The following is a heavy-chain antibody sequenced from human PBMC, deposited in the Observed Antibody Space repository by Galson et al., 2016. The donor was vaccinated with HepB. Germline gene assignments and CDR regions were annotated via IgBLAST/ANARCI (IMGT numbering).Heavy chain of an antibody. D-gene: IGHD5-18*01. CDR1: GFTFNNYA. J-gene: IGHJ4*02. Sequence: SLRLSCAASGFTFNNYAIHWVRQAPGKGLEWVAVISSDGSNKYYVDSVKGRFTISRDNSKNTLYLQMSSLRVEDTSVYFCVRQPTYGYPFDYWGQGTLVTVSS. CDR2: ISSDGSNK. CDR3: VRQPTYGYPFDY. V-gene: IGHV3-30*03.